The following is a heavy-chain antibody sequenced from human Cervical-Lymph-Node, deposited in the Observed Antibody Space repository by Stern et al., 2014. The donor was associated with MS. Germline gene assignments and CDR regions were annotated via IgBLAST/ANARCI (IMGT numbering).Heavy chain of an antibody. CDR3: ARDYEDTSMLFDH. J-gene: IGHJ4*02. CDR1: GFTFSSYG. D-gene: IGHD2-8*01. V-gene: IGHV3-30*03. Sequence: VQLVESGGAVVQPGSSLRLSCAASGFTFSSYGMHWVLQALGEGLEWVTVISYDGNHNYYAASVKGRFTISRDNSKNTLHLQMNSVTPDDTAIYYCARDYEDTSMLFDHWGQGTLVTVSS. CDR2: ISYDGNHN.